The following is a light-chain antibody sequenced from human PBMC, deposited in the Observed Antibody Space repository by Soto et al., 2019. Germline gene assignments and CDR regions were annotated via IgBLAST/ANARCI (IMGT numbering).Light chain of an antibody. CDR2: DDS. J-gene: IGKJ1*01. CDR1: QSLNNY. Sequence: DIQMTQSPSTLSASVGDRVTITCRASQSLNNYLAWYQQKPGKATKLLIYDDSTLERGVQSRFSGSGSGTDFTLTIIGLQSEELATYDCQQTYSIPRTVGQGTK. V-gene: IGKV1-39*01. CDR3: QQTYSIPRT.